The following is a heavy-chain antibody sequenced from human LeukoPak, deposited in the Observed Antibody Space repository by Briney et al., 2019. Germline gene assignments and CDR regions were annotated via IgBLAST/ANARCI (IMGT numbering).Heavy chain of an antibody. CDR2: INPNSGGT. Sequence: ASVKVSCKASGYTFTGYYMHWVRQAPGQGLEWMGRINPNSGGTNYAQKFQGRVTMTRDTSISTAYMELGRLRSDDTAVYYCARGSYYDFWSGYFPDAFDIWGQGTMVTVSS. D-gene: IGHD3-3*01. J-gene: IGHJ3*02. V-gene: IGHV1-2*06. CDR1: GYTFTGYY. CDR3: ARGSYYDFWSGYFPDAFDI.